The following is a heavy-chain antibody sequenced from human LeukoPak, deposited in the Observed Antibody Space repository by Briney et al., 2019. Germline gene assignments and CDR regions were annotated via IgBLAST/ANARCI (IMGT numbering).Heavy chain of an antibody. Sequence: RASVTVSCKASGYTFTRYGISWVGQAPGQGLEWMGWISAYNGNTNYAQKLKGRVTMTADTSTSTAYMQLRSLRADDTAVYYCARVTTLCATTSCYMGRRDFDYWGQGTMVTVSS. CDR1: GYTFTRYG. V-gene: IGHV1-18*01. CDR3: ARVTTLCATTSCYMGRRDFDY. D-gene: IGHD2-2*02. J-gene: IGHJ4*02. CDR2: ISAYNGNT.